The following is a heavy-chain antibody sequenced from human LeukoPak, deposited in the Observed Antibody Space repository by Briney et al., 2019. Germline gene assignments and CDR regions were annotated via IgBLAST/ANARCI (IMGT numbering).Heavy chain of an antibody. D-gene: IGHD3-10*01. CDR3: ARTIGSGTLDY. CDR2: ISAYNGNT. V-gene: IGHV1-18*04. Sequence: ASVKVSCKASGYTFTSYYMHWVRQAPGQGLEWMGWISAYNGNTNYAQKLQGRVTMTTDTSTSTAYMELRSLRSDDTAVYYCARTIGSGTLDYWGQGTLVTVSS. J-gene: IGHJ4*02. CDR1: GYTFTSYY.